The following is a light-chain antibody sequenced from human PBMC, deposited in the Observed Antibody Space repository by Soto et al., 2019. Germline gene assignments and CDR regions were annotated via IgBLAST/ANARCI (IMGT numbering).Light chain of an antibody. V-gene: IGKV1-5*01. Sequence: DIQMTQSPSTLSASVGDRVTITSRASQSISSWLAWYQQKPGKAPKLLIYDASSLESGVPSRFSGSGSGTEFTLTISSLQPDDFATYYCQQYNRYSRTFGQGTKVEIK. J-gene: IGKJ1*01. CDR2: DAS. CDR3: QQYNRYSRT. CDR1: QSISSW.